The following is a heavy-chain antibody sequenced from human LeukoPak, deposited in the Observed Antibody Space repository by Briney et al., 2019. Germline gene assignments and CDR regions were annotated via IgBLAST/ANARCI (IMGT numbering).Heavy chain of an antibody. Sequence: GGSLRLSCAASGFTFSDYSMNWVRQAPGRGLEWISYVGISSGNTKYADSVKGRFTISGDSAKNSVFLQMNNLRVEDTAVYYCARDHRYAFDNWGQGTLVTVSS. J-gene: IGHJ4*02. CDR2: VGISSGNT. CDR1: GFTFSDYS. D-gene: IGHD5-12*01. CDR3: ARDHRYAFDN. V-gene: IGHV3-48*04.